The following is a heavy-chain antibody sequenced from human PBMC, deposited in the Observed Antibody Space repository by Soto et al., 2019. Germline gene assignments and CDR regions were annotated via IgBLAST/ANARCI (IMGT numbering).Heavy chain of an antibody. V-gene: IGHV1-3*01. CDR2: INAGNGNT. Sequence: ASVKVSCKASGYTFTSYAMHWVRQAPGQRLEWMGWINAGNGNTKYSQKFQGRVTITRDTSASTAYMELSSLRSEDTAVYYCARGYCSGGSCYSVRGRFDYWGQGTLVTVSS. CDR1: GYTFTSYA. D-gene: IGHD2-15*01. CDR3: ARGYCSGGSCYSVRGRFDY. J-gene: IGHJ4*02.